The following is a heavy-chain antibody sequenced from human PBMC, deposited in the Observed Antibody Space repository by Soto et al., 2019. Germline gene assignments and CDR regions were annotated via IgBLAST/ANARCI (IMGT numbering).Heavy chain of an antibody. CDR1: GDSITRGGYS. V-gene: IGHV4-30-2*01. CDR2: IYDSGST. CDR3: ARGSSSYYDYGMDV. D-gene: IGHD6-6*01. Sequence: SETLSLTCTVSGDSITRGGYSWTWIRQPPGKALEWIGNIYDSGSTSYNPSLKSRVTMSVDTSKNQFSLRLTSVTAADTAVYFCARGSSSYYDYGMDVWGQGTTVTVSS. J-gene: IGHJ6*02.